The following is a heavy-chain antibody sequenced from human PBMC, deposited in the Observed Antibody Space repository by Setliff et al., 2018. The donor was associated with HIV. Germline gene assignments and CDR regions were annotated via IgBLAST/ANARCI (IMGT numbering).Heavy chain of an antibody. CDR3: ARGESGYSSSWYPLPFDY. CDR2: IFYSGST. J-gene: IGHJ4*02. Sequence: PSETLSLTCSVSGGSITSGGYYWHWIRQHPGKGLEWIGYIFYSGSTYYNPSLKSRVTISLDTSENQFSLKLSSVTAADTDVYYCARGESGYSSSWYPLPFDYWGQGTLVTVSS. CDR1: GGSITSGGYY. D-gene: IGHD6-13*01. V-gene: IGHV4-31*03.